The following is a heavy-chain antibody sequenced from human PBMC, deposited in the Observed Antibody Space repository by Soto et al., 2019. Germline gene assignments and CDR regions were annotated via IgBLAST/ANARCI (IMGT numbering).Heavy chain of an antibody. CDR1: GLTFSSSG. Sequence: GGSLRLSCAASGLTFSSSGISWVRQAPGKGLEWVSVISGSYDTTYYADSVKGRFSISRDNSKNTLYLQMNSLRADDTAVYYCARVTEGYWGQGTLVTVSS. CDR2: ISGSYDTT. J-gene: IGHJ4*02. CDR3: ARVTEGY. V-gene: IGHV3-23*01.